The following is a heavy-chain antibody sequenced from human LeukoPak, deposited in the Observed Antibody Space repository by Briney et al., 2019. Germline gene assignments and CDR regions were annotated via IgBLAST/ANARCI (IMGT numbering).Heavy chain of an antibody. Sequence: GGSLRLSCAASGFTFSDYYMSWIRQAPGKGLEWVSYISSSGSTIYYADSVEGRFTISRDNAKNSLYLQMNSLRAEDTAVYYCARAPRQRLVPARWFDPWGQGTLVTVSS. CDR2: ISSSGSTI. CDR1: GFTFSDYY. CDR3: ARAPRQRLVPARWFDP. V-gene: IGHV3-11*04. D-gene: IGHD6-13*01. J-gene: IGHJ5*02.